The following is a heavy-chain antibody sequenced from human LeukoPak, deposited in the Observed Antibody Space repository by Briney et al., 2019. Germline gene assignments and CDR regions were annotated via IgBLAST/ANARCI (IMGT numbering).Heavy chain of an antibody. D-gene: IGHD3-10*01. Sequence: ASVKVSCKASGYTFTGFYLHWVRQAPGQGLEWMGWINPSDNVTKDAQNLQGRVTMTWDTSISTAYMELSRLKSDDSAVYFCARGYRAGSFYGDNWFDPWGQGTLVTVSS. CDR1: GYTFTGFY. CDR2: INPSDNVT. V-gene: IGHV1-2*02. CDR3: ARGYRAGSFYGDNWFDP. J-gene: IGHJ5*02.